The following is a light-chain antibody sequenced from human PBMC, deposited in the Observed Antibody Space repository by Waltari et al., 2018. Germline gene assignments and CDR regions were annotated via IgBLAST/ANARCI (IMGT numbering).Light chain of an antibody. Sequence: QSALTQPASVSGSPGQSITIYCTGTSSDVGLYNLVSWYQQHPGRAPKLIIYDVNKRPSGVSNRFSGSKSGNTASLTVSGLQAEDESDFYCCSYAGTGPYAFLGGGTKLTVL. CDR3: CSYAGTGPYAF. V-gene: IGLV2-23*02. CDR2: DVN. J-gene: IGLJ2*01. CDR1: SSDVGLYNL.